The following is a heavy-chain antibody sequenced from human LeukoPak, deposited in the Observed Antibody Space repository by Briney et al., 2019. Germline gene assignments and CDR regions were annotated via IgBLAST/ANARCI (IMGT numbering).Heavy chain of an antibody. J-gene: IGHJ5*02. D-gene: IGHD6-19*01. V-gene: IGHV3-21*01. CDR2: ISGSSSYI. CDR1: GFTFSSYS. Sequence: GGSLRLSCAASGFTFSSYSMNWVRQAPGKGLEWVSSISGSSSYIYYADSMKGRFTISRDNAKKSLYLQMNSLRAEDTAVYYCARDPSSGWYLKGWFDPWGQGTLVTVSS. CDR3: ARDPSSGWYLKGWFDP.